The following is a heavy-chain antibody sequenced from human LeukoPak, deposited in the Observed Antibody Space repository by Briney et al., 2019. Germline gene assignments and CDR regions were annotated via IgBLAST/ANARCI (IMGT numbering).Heavy chain of an antibody. V-gene: IGHV1-2*06. Sequence: ASVKVSCKASGYTFTGYYMHWVRQAPGQGLEWMGRINPNSGGTNYAQKFQGRVTMTRDTSISTAYMELSRLRSDDTAVYYCARCSSGYCYFDYWGQGTLVTVPS. CDR2: INPNSGGT. J-gene: IGHJ4*02. D-gene: IGHD3-22*01. CDR3: ARCSSGYCYFDY. CDR1: GYTFTGYY.